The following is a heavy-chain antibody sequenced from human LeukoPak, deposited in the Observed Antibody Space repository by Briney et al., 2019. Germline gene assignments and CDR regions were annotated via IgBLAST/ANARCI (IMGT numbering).Heavy chain of an antibody. J-gene: IGHJ4*02. Sequence: GASVKVSCKASGYTFTGYYMHWVRQAPGQGLEWMGWINPNSGGTNYAQKFQGRVTMTRDTSISTAYMELSRLRSDDTAVYYCARSRGAMIVVVRPLDYWGQGTLVTVSS. V-gene: IGHV1-2*02. CDR2: INPNSGGT. D-gene: IGHD3-22*01. CDR1: GYTFTGYY. CDR3: ARSRGAMIVVVRPLDY.